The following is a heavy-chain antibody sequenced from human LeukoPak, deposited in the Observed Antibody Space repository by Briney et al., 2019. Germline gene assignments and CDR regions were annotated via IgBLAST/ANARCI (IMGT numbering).Heavy chain of an antibody. D-gene: IGHD1-14*01. CDR1: GYTFTDYY. J-gene: IGHJ4*02. Sequence: ASVKVSCKASGYTFTDYYIHWVRQAPGQGPEWMGWINGNDGSTKYAQRFQGRVIMTRVTAISTVYMDLSGLRPDDTAIYYCARDEGSTYNQLDYWGQGTLVTVSS. CDR3: ARDEGSTYNQLDY. CDR2: INGNDGST. V-gene: IGHV1-2*02.